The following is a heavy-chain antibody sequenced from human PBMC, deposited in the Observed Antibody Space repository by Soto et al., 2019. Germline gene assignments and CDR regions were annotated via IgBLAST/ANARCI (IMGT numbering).Heavy chain of an antibody. CDR3: AKDQYDFWSGYDY. CDR2: ISSSSFSI. CDR1: GFRFSDYS. J-gene: IGHJ4*02. V-gene: IGHV3-48*01. Sequence: GGSLRLSCAASGFRFSDYSMNWVRQAPGRGLEWVSYISSSSFSIYYADSVEGRFAISRDNAKNTLYLQMNSLRAEDTAVYYCAKDQYDFWSGYDYWGQGTLVTVSS. D-gene: IGHD3-3*01.